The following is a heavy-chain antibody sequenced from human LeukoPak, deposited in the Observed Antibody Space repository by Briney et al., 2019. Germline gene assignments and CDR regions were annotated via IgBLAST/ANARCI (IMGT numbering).Heavy chain of an antibody. CDR3: ARAGYSSSWRERYKYYFDY. CDR2: IYYSGNT. V-gene: IGHV4-39*07. Sequence: SETLSLTCTVSGGSISSSSYYWGWIRQPPGKGLEWIGSIYYSGNTYYNPSLKSRVTISVDTSKNQFSLKLSSVTAADTAMYYCARAGYSSSWRERYKYYFDYWGQGTLVTVSS. CDR1: GGSISSSSYY. J-gene: IGHJ4*02. D-gene: IGHD6-13*01.